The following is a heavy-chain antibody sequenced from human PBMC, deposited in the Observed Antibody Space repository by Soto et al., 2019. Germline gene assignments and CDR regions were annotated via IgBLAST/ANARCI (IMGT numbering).Heavy chain of an antibody. CDR1: GYTFSHYY. V-gene: IGHV1-2*02. D-gene: IGHD2-21*01. CDR3: ARSVALGGGFDY. CDR2: INPNSGDT. J-gene: IGHJ4*02. Sequence: QVHLVQSGAELKKPAASVKISCKASGYTFSHYYMHWVRQAPGQGLEWMGWINPNSGDTNYAQKFQGRVTIIRDTSINTGYMELSRLTSDDTAVYYCARSVALGGGFDYWGQGTLVTVSS.